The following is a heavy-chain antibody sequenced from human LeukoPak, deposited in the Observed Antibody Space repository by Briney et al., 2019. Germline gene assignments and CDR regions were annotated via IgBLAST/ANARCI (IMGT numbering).Heavy chain of an antibody. J-gene: IGHJ5*02. CDR3: ARGVTTVVTRDRKFDP. D-gene: IGHD4-23*01. CDR1: GFTFSTFA. CDR2: IFPSGGEI. V-gene: IGHV3-23*01. Sequence: GGSLRLSCAASGFTFSTFAMIWVRQPPGKGLEWVSSIFPSGGEIHYADSVRGRFTISRDNSKSTLSLQMNSLRAEDTAVYYCARGVTTVVTRDRKFDPWGQGTLVTVSS.